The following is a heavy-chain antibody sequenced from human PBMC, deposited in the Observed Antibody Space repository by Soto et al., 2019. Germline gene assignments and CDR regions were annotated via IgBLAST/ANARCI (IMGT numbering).Heavy chain of an antibody. CDR1: GGSISSSSYY. V-gene: IGHV4-39*02. D-gene: IGHD6-6*01. Sequence: QLQLQESGPGLVKPSETLSLTCTVSGGSISSSSYYWGWIRQPPGKGLEWIGSIYYSGSTYYNPSLKSRATISVDTSKNHFSLKQISVTAADTAVYYFARRSSPHSSFFDYWGQGTLVTVSS. J-gene: IGHJ4*02. CDR3: ARRSSPHSSFFDY. CDR2: IYYSGST.